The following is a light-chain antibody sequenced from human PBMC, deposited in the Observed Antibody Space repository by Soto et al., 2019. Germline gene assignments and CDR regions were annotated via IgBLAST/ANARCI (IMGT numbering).Light chain of an antibody. Sequence: DIQMTQSPSSLSASVGDRVTITCRASQSISSYLNWYQQKPGKAPKLLIYAASSLQSGVPSRFSGSGSGTDFTLTISSLQPEDFAVYYCQERNRWPRGTFGGGTKVEIK. J-gene: IGKJ4*01. CDR2: AAS. V-gene: IGKV1-39*01. CDR1: QSISSY. CDR3: QERNRWPRGT.